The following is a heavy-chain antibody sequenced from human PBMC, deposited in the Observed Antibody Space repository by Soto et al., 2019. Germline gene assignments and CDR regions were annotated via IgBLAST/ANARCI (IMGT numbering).Heavy chain of an antibody. CDR3: ARLGGITGYSSAWYKFEH. J-gene: IGHJ4*02. D-gene: IGHD6-19*01. CDR2: IYYSGST. V-gene: IGHV4-39*01. Sequence: SSETLSLTCAVSGGSVSSSSSYWGWIRQPPGKGLEWIGNIYYSGSTYYNPSLKSRVTISVDTSKNQFSLKLSSVTAADTAVYYCARLGGITGYSSAWYKFEHWGQGTLVTVSS. CDR1: GGSVSSSSSY.